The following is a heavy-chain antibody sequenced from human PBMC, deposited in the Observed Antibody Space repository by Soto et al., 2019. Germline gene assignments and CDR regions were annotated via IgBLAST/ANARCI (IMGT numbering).Heavy chain of an antibody. J-gene: IGHJ5*02. Sequence: PSQTLSLPCAISGDSVSSNSAAWNWIRQSPSRGLEWLGRTYYRSKWYNDYAVSVKSRITINPDTSKNQFSLQLNSVTPEDTAVYYCAREEVVVVVAASWFDPWGQGTLVTASS. CDR2: TYYRSKWYN. V-gene: IGHV6-1*01. CDR1: GDSVSSNSAA. CDR3: AREEVVVVVAASWFDP. D-gene: IGHD2-15*01.